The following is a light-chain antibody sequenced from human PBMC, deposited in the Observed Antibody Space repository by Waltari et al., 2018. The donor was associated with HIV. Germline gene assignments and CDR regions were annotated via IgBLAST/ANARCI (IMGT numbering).Light chain of an antibody. J-gene: IGLJ2*01. Sequence: QSVLTQPPSVSGAPGQRVTISCTGSSSNIGAGYDVHWYQQLPGTAPKLPIYGNSDRPSGVPDRVSGSKSGTSASLAITGLQAEDEADYYCQSYDSSLSAHVVFGGGTKLTVL. V-gene: IGLV1-40*01. CDR3: QSYDSSLSAHVV. CDR2: GNS. CDR1: SSNIGAGYD.